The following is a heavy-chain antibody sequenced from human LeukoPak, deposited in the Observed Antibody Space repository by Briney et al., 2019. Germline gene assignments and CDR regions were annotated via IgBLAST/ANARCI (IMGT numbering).Heavy chain of an antibody. CDR1: GVSFIPYS. Sequence: SETLCLTCAVSGVSFIPYSRSWVRQPPGKGLEWVGEINHSGSTTYNPSPKRGDTTSVYTSTNKFSLKLIAVTAAETAVFYCVRGGFYCGGDFYVDYWGGGTGVSVS. V-gene: IGHV4-34*01. CDR2: INHSGST. CDR3: VRGGFYCGGDFYVDY. J-gene: IGHJ4*02. D-gene: IGHD2-21*02.